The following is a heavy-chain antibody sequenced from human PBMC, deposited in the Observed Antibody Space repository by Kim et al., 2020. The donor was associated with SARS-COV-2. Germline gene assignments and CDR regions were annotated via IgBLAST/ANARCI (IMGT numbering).Heavy chain of an antibody. CDR1: GGTFSSYA. V-gene: IGHV1-69*13. D-gene: IGHD6-6*01. J-gene: IGHJ5*02. CDR2: IIPIFGTA. Sequence: SVKVSCKASGGTFSSYAISWVRQAPGQGLEWMGGIIPIFGTANYAQKFQGRVTITADESTSTAYMELSSLRSEDTAVYYCARGRFEYSSSKGSPHNWFDPWGQGTLVTVSS. CDR3: ARGRFEYSSSKGSPHNWFDP.